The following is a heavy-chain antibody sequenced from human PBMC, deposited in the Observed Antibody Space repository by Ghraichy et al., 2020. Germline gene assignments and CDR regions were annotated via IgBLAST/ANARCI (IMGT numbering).Heavy chain of an antibody. J-gene: IGHJ4*02. CDR1: GFTLSNYW. CDR2: IKSDGSST. Sequence: GGSLRLSCTASGFTLSNYWMHWVRQAPGKGLVWVSRIKSDGSSTTYADSVKGRFTISRDNARNTLYLQMNSLRAEDTGVYYCAREYCSGGRCFFGTGGSHFDYWGQCTLVTASS. D-gene: IGHD2-15*01. V-gene: IGHV3-74*01. CDR3: AREYCSGGRCFFGTGGSHFDY.